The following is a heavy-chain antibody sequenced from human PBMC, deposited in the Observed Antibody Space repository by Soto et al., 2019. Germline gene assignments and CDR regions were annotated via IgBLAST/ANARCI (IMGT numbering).Heavy chain of an antibody. CDR3: ARVSKFYYDSSGYPPYFDY. J-gene: IGHJ4*02. CDR2: IYYSGST. Sequence: PSETLSLTCTVSGGSISSYYWSWIRQPPGKGLEWIGYIYYSGSTNYNPSLKSRVTISVDTSKNQFSLKLSSVTAADTAVYYCARVSKFYYDSSGYPPYFDYCGQGTLVTVSS. CDR1: GGSISSYY. V-gene: IGHV4-59*01. D-gene: IGHD3-22*01.